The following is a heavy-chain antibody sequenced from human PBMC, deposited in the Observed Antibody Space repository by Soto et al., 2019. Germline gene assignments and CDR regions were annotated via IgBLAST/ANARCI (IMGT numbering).Heavy chain of an antibody. CDR2: ISGSGGST. CDR1: GFTFSSYA. Sequence: GGSLRLSCAASGFTFSSYAMSWVRQAPGKGLEWVSAISGSGGSTYYADSVKGRFTISRDNSKNTLYLQMNSLRAEDTAVYYCAKDPWITIFGVVETPGYWGQGTLVTVSS. V-gene: IGHV3-23*01. J-gene: IGHJ4*02. CDR3: AKDPWITIFGVVETPGY. D-gene: IGHD3-3*01.